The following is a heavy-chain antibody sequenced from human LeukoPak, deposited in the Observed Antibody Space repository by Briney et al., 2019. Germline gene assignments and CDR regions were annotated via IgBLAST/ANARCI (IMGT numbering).Heavy chain of an antibody. V-gene: IGHV3-53*01. J-gene: IGHJ6*02. CDR2: ISSGSST. CDR3: ASALTSITDSYYYGLDV. Sequence: PGRSLRLSCAASGFTVRSKYMSWVRQVPGKGLEWVSLISSGSSTNYADSVMGRFTISRDNSKNTLYLQMNSLRAEDTALYYCASALTSITDSYYYGLDVWGQGTTVTVSS. CDR1: GFTVRSKY. D-gene: IGHD3-10*01.